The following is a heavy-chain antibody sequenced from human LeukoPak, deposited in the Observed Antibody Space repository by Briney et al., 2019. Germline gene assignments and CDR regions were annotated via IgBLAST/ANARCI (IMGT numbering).Heavy chain of an antibody. Sequence: ASVQVSCKPSGYIFAHNGISWVRQAPGQGPEWMGWISAYNGNTNYAQKLQGRVTMTTDTSTSTAYMELRSLRSDDTAVYYCARESLWFGESYGMDVWGQGTTVTVSS. CDR3: ARESLWFGESYGMDV. CDR2: ISAYNGNT. CDR1: GYIFAHNG. D-gene: IGHD3-10*01. J-gene: IGHJ6*02. V-gene: IGHV1-18*01.